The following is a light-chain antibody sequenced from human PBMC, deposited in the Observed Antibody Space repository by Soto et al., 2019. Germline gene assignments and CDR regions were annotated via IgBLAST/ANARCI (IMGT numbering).Light chain of an antibody. CDR3: QQYEGLPLT. Sequence: DILMRQSPSSLSAAVGDRVTITCQASQDSSNYLNWYQQKPGKAPKLLIFDASNVETGVPSRFSGSGSGTHITFTIHSLQAEDIATYYRQQYEGLPLTFGGGTKIEI. V-gene: IGKV1-33*01. CDR2: DAS. CDR1: QDSSNY. J-gene: IGKJ4*01.